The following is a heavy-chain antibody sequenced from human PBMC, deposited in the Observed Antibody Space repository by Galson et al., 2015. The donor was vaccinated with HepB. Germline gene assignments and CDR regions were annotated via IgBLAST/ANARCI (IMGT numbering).Heavy chain of an antibody. V-gene: IGHV1-18*01. Sequence: SVKVSCKASGYTFTTYGISWVRQAPGQGLEWMGWISAHNGNTDYAQKLQGRVTMTTDTSTSTAYMELRSLRSDDPAVYYCARDQTPTPLDYWGQGTLVTVSS. CDR2: ISAHNGNT. D-gene: IGHD4-17*01. CDR1: GYTFTTYG. CDR3: ARDQTPTPLDY. J-gene: IGHJ4*02.